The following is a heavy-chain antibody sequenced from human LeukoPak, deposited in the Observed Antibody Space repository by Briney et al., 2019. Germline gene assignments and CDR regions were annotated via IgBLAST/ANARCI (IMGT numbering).Heavy chain of an antibody. CDR3: ATTKQARRYFDY. J-gene: IGHJ4*02. CDR1: GFTFSSNP. Sequence: PGGSLRLSCAGSGFTFSSNPLSWVRQAQGKGLEWVSAINPSGGNTYYADSVRGRFTISRDNSKNTLYLQMNTLRAEDTAVYYCATTKQARRYFDYWGQGTLVTVSS. V-gene: IGHV3-23*01. D-gene: IGHD1-1*01. CDR2: INPSGGNT.